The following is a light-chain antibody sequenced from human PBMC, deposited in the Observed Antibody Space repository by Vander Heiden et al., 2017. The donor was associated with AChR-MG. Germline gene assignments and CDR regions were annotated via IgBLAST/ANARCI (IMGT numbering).Light chain of an antibody. J-gene: IGLJ3*02. CDR2: RSV. CDR1: NYNIGAGYG. V-gene: IGLV1-40*01. CDR3: QSYDNGLSGWV. Sequence: QSLLTQPPPASGAPGQRVTIPCVGTNYNIGAGYGVQWYRHLPGAAPKVLIFRSVDRPSGVPDRFSGSKPGTSASLAITGLQAEDEAVYYCQSYDNGLSGWVFGGGTKVTVL.